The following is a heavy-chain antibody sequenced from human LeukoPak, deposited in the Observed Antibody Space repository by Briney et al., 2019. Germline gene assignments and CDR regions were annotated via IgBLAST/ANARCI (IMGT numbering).Heavy chain of an antibody. D-gene: IGHD3-22*01. Sequence: PSETLSLTCTVSGVSIRSSTYYWSWIRQPAGKGLEWIGRIYTSGSTNYNPSLKSRVTMSVDTSKNQFSLKLSSVTAADTAVYYCARGYYDSSGYITDLVNWFDPWGQGTLVTVSS. CDR2: IYTSGST. V-gene: IGHV4-4*07. CDR3: ARGYYDSSGYITDLVNWFDP. CDR1: GVSIRSSTYY. J-gene: IGHJ5*02.